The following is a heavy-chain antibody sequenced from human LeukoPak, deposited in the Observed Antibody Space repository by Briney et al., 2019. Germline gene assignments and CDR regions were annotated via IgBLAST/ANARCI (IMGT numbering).Heavy chain of an antibody. CDR1: GGSITSGRYY. D-gene: IGHD2-21*02. V-gene: IGHV4-61*02. CDR2: LYTNDNT. J-gene: IGHJ6*03. CDR3: ARGVVTDDYYMDV. Sequence: SETLSLTCSVSGGSITSGRYYWTWIRQPAGKGLEWIGRLYTNDNTNYDPSLESRVSISVDTSKSQFYLKLPSVTAADTAVYFCARGVVTDDYYMDVWGKGITVIVSS.